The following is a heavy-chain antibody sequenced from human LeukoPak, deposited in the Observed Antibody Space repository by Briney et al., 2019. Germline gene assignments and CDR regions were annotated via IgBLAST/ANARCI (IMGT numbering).Heavy chain of an antibody. D-gene: IGHD5-24*01. J-gene: IGHJ4*02. CDR2: INSDGSST. V-gene: IGHV3-74*01. CDR1: GFTFSSYW. Sequence: GGSLRLSCAASGFTFSSYWMHWVRQAPGKGLMWVSRINSDGSSTSYADSVKGRFTISRDNAKNSLYLQMNSLRAEDTAVYYCARVDGFDYWGQGTLVTVFS. CDR3: ARVDGFDY.